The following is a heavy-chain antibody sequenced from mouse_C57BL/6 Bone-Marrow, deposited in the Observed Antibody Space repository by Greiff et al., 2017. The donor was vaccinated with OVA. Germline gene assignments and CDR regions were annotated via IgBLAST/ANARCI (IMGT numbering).Heavy chain of an antibody. Sequence: QVHVKQSGAELVKPGASVKLSCKASGYTFTSYWMHWVKQRPGQGLEWIGMIHPNSGSTNYNEKFKSKATLTVDKSSSTAYMQLSSLTSEDSAVYYCAKLTGTYAMDYWGQGTSVTVSS. D-gene: IGHD4-1*01. J-gene: IGHJ4*01. CDR3: AKLTGTYAMDY. CDR2: IHPNSGST. V-gene: IGHV1-64*01. CDR1: GYTFTSYW.